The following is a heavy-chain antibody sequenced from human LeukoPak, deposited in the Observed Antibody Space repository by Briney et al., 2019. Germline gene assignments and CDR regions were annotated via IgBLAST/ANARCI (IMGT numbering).Heavy chain of an antibody. V-gene: IGHV3-7*05. CDR3: ASRSGYTSSWSAFDN. CDR1: GFTFSSHW. J-gene: IGHJ4*02. D-gene: IGHD6-13*01. Sequence: PGGSLRLSCAASGFTFSSHWMSWVRQAPGKGLEWVANIKQDGSEKYYVDPVKGRFTISRDNAKNSLYLQMNSLRAEDTAVYFCASRSGYTSSWSAFDNWGQGTLVTVSS. CDR2: IKQDGSEK.